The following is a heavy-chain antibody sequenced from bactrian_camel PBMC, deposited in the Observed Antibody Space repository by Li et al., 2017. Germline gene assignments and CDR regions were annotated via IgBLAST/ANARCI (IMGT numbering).Heavy chain of an antibody. CDR3: AKGRPRLGLVAADLD. Sequence: VQLVESGGGLVQTGGSLRLSCRASGNPLSNNCMGWFRQAPGKEREGVAEIVQDGSTNYADSVKGRFTISRDNAKNTLHLQLDSLSTEDTATYYCAKGRPRLGLVAADLDRGQGTQVTVS. J-gene: IGHJ4*01. D-gene: IGHD7*01. CDR2: IVQDGST. V-gene: IGHV3S53*01. CDR1: GNPLSNNC.